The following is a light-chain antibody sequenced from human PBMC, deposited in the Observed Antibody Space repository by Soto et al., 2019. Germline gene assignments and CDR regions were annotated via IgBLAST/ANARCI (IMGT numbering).Light chain of an antibody. J-gene: IGKJ4*01. Sequence: DIQMTQSPSSLSASVGDRVTITCGASQSISSYLNWYQQKPGKAPNLLIYTASSLESGVPSRLSGSGYGTDLTLTISSLQTEDFETYYCQQDNSYPLTFGGGTKVDIK. CDR2: TAS. V-gene: IGKV1-39*01. CDR1: QSISSY. CDR3: QQDNSYPLT.